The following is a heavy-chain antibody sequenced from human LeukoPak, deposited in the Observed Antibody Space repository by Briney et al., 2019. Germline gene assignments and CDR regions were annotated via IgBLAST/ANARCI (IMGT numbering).Heavy chain of an antibody. J-gene: IGHJ4*02. CDR3: ARGIATPGTHPYYFDY. Sequence: GGSLRLPCAASGFTVGSNYMSWVRQAPGKGLEWVSVIYSDGRTYYADSVKGRFTISRDNSKNTLYLQMNSLRAEDTAVYYCARGIATPGTHPYYFDYWGQGTLVTVSS. D-gene: IGHD6-13*01. CDR1: GFTVGSNY. V-gene: IGHV3-53*01. CDR2: IYSDGRT.